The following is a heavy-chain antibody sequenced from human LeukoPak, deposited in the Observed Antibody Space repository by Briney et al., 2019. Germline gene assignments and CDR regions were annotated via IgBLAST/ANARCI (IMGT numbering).Heavy chain of an antibody. D-gene: IGHD3-9*01. J-gene: IGHJ5*02. CDR3: ARDLCFDCLPQPSNYFDP. V-gene: IGHV3-30-3*01. CDR2: ISYDGSNK. Sequence: PGGSLRLSCAAAGFTFSNYAMHWVRRAPGKGLEWVAVISYDGSNKHYADSVKGLFTISRDNSKNTLYLQMHSLRAEDTAVYYCARDLCFDCLPQPSNYFDPWGQGTLVTVSS. CDR1: GFTFSNYA.